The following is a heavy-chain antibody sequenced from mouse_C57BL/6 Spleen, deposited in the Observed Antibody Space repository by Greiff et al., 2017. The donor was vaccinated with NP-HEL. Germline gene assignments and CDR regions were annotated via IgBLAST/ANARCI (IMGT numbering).Heavy chain of an antibody. CDR1: GYTFTSYW. D-gene: IGHD2-10*02. V-gene: IGHV1-64*01. CDR2: IHPNSGST. J-gene: IGHJ4*01. CDR3: AVWSPIYGY. Sequence: VQLQESGAELVKPGASVKLSCKASGYTFTSYWMHWVKQRPGQGLEWIGMIHPNSGSTNYNEKFKSKATLTVDKSSSTAYMQLSSLTSEDSAVYYCAVWSPIYGYWGQGTSVTVSS.